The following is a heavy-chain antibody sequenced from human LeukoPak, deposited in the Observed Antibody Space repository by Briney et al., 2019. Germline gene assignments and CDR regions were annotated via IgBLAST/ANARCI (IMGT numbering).Heavy chain of an antibody. CDR2: ISSSRSTM. J-gene: IGHJ4*02. CDR3: AREAISGYSD. V-gene: IGHV3-11*04. CDR1: GGSTSNYY. Sequence: LSLTCTVSGGSTSNYYMSWIRQAPAKGLEWVSYISSSRSTMYYADSVKGRFTISRDNAKNSPYLQMNSLRVEDTAVYYCAREAISGYSDWGQGTLVTVSS. D-gene: IGHD3-22*01.